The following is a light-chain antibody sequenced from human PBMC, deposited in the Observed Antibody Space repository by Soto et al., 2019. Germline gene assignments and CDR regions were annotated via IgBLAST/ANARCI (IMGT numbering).Light chain of an antibody. CDR3: SSYTSSSTL. CDR1: SIDVGGYNY. Sequence: QSVLTQPASVSGSPGQSITISCPGTSIDVGGYNYVSWYQQHPGKAPKLMIYDVSNRPSGVSNRFSGSKSGNTASLTISELQAEDEADYYCSSYTSSSTLFGTGTKVTGL. J-gene: IGLJ1*01. CDR2: DVS. V-gene: IGLV2-14*01.